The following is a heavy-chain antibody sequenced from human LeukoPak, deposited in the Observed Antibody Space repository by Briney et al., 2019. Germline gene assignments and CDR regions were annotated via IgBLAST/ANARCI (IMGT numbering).Heavy chain of an antibody. CDR3: ARGNYGDYGEYFQH. V-gene: IGHV4-30-4*01. D-gene: IGHD4-17*01. CDR2: IYYSGST. Sequence: SQTLSLTCTVSGGSISSGDYYWRWIRQPPGEGLEWIGYIYYSGSTYYNPSLKSRVTISVDTSKNQFSLKLSSVTAADTAVYYCARGNYGDYGEYFQHWGQGTLVTVSS. CDR1: GGSISSGDYY. J-gene: IGHJ1*01.